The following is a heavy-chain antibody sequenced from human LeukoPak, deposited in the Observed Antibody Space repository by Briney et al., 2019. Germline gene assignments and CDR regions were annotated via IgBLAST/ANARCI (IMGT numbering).Heavy chain of an antibody. J-gene: IGHJ4*02. D-gene: IGHD1-7*01. CDR3: AREYNWNYF. CDR2: ISGSGSPI. CDR1: GFTFSDYY. V-gene: IGHV3-11*01. Sequence: GRSLRLSCTASGFTFSDYYMNWIRQAPGKGLEWVSYISGSGSPIYYADSVKGRFTISRDNAKNSLYLQMNSLRAEDTAVYYCAREYNWNYFWGQGTLVTVSS.